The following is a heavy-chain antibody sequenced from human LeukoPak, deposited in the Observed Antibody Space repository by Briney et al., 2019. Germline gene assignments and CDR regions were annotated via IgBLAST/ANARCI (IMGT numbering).Heavy chain of an antibody. Sequence: SETLSLTCTVSGGSISSYYWSWIRQPPGKGLEWIGYIYYSGSTNYNPSLKSRVTISVDTSKNQFSLKLSSVTAADTAVYYCARGGNYDILTGYYKEGYYYYMDVWGKGTTVTISS. V-gene: IGHV4-59*01. D-gene: IGHD3-9*01. CDR3: ARGGNYDILTGYYKEGYYYYMDV. J-gene: IGHJ6*03. CDR1: GGSISSYY. CDR2: IYYSGST.